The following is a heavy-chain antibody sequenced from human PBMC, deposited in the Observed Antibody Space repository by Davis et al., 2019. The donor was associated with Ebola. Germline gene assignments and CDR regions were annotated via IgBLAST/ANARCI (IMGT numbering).Heavy chain of an antibody. Sequence: GESLKIPCKGSGYSFSRYWIGRVRQMPGKGLEWMGIIYPGDIDTRYSPSFQGQVTISADNPIITAYLQWSSLKASDTAMYYCASAPGHGGDYWGQGTLVTVSS. CDR3: ASAPGHGGDY. CDR2: IYPGDIDT. J-gene: IGHJ4*02. D-gene: IGHD3-10*01. CDR1: GYSFSRYW. V-gene: IGHV5-51*01.